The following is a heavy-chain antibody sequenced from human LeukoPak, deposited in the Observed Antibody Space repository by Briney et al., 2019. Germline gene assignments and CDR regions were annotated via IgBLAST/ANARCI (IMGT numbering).Heavy chain of an antibody. CDR2: IKQDGSEK. J-gene: IGHJ4*02. Sequence: GGSLRLSCAASGFTFSGYWMSWVRQAPGKGLEWVANIKQDGSEKYYVDSVKGRFTISRDNAKNSLYLQMNSLRAEDTAVYYCARDKQLSGYFDYWGQGTLVTVSS. CDR3: ARDKQLSGYFDY. CDR1: GFTFSGYW. V-gene: IGHV3-7*01. D-gene: IGHD6-6*01.